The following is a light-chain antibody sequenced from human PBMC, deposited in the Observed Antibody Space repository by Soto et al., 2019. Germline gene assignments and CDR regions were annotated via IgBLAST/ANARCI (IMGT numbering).Light chain of an antibody. V-gene: IGLV2-14*01. CDR1: SSDVAAYNF. Sequence: QSVLNQPASVSGSPGQSVAISCTGTSSDVAAYNFVSWYQQHPGKAPKLMVFDVSNRPSGVSDRFSGSKSGNMASLTISGLQAEDEADYYCSSYTSGGNYVFGTGTKVTVL. CDR3: SSYTSGGNYV. J-gene: IGLJ1*01. CDR2: DVS.